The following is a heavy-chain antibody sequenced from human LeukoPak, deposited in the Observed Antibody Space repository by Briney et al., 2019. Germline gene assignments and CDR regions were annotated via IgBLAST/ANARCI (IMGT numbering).Heavy chain of an antibody. CDR2: INPNSGGT. CDR3: ARVPPLDYGDYMTFDY. D-gene: IGHD4-17*01. J-gene: IGHJ4*02. CDR1: GYTFTGSY. Sequence: ASVKVSCKASGYTFTGSYMHWVRQAPGQGLEWMGWINPNSGGTNYAQKFQGRVTMTRDTSISTAYMELSRLRSDDTAVYYCARVPPLDYGDYMTFDYWGQGTLVTVSS. V-gene: IGHV1-2*02.